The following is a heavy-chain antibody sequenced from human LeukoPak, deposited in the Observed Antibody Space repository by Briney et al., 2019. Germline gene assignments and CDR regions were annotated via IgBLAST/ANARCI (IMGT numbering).Heavy chain of an antibody. D-gene: IGHD3-10*01. CDR3: ARAGVSMVRGATFDY. Sequence: PSETLSLTCTVSGGSISEYYWSWIRQSPGKGLEWIGHMHYSGSTNYNSSLESRVTISMDTSKRQISLKLSSVTAADTAVYYCARAGVSMVRGATFDYWGQGTLVTVSS. CDR2: MHYSGST. V-gene: IGHV4-59*08. CDR1: GGSISEYY. J-gene: IGHJ4*02.